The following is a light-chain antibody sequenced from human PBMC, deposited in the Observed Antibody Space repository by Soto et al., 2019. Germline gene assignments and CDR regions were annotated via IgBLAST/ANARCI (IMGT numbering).Light chain of an antibody. Sequence: EIVLTQSPGTMSLSPGQRATLSCTASQSVSSSFLAWYQQKPGQAPRLLIYGASSRATGIPDRFSGSGSGTDFTLTSSRLEPEECAVYYCHQYGSSPATFGQGTKVDIK. V-gene: IGKV3-20*01. J-gene: IGKJ1*01. CDR3: HQYGSSPAT. CDR1: QSVSSSF. CDR2: GAS.